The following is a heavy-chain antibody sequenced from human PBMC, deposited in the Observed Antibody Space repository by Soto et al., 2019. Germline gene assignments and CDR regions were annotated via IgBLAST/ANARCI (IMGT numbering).Heavy chain of an antibody. CDR1: SGSFSGYY. CDR2: INHSGST. D-gene: IGHD2-2*01. Sequence: QVQLQQWGAGLLKPSETLSLTCAVYSGSFSGYYWSWIRQPPGKGLEWIGEINHSGSTNHNPSLKSRVTIAVDPPNNQFSLKLSSVTAPDTAVYYCARLKGYQLLHSNWFDPWGQGTLVTVSS. V-gene: IGHV4-34*01. CDR3: ARLKGYQLLHSNWFDP. J-gene: IGHJ5*02.